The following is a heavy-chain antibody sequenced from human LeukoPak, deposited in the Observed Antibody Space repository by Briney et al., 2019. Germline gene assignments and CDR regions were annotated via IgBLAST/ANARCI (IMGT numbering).Heavy chain of an antibody. J-gene: IGHJ5*02. V-gene: IGHV4-34*01. Sequence: KTSETLSLTCAVDGGSFSGYYWSWIRQPPGKGLEWIGEINHSGSTNYNPSLKSRVTISVDTSKNQFSLKLSSVTAADTAVYYCARGRALITMVRGARTNWFDPWGQGTLVTVSS. CDR3: ARGRALITMVRGARTNWFDP. D-gene: IGHD3-10*01. CDR2: INHSGST. CDR1: GGSFSGYY.